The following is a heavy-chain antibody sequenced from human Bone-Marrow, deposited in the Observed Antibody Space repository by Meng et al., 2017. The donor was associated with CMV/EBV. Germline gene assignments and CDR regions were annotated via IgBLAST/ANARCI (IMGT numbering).Heavy chain of an antibody. J-gene: IGHJ5*02. V-gene: IGHV3-74*01. CDR2: INSDGSST. CDR1: GFTFSSYW. Sequence: GESLKISCAASGFTFSSYWMHWVRQAPGKGLVWVSRINSDGSSTSYADSVKGRFTISRDNAKNTLYLQMNSLRAEDTAVYYCARVRNYVSWFDPWGQGTLVTVSS. D-gene: IGHD1-7*01. CDR3: ARVRNYVSWFDP.